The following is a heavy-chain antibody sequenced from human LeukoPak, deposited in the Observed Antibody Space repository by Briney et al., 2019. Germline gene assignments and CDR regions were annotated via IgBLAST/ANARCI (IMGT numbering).Heavy chain of an antibody. Sequence: GESLKISCKGSGYSFTSYWIGRGRQMPGKGLECMGIIYPGDSDTRYSPSFQGQVTISADKSISTAYLQWSSLKASDTAMYSCARQTYIPGYYYMDVWGKGTTVTVSS. CDR1: GYSFTSYW. J-gene: IGHJ6*03. V-gene: IGHV5-51*01. D-gene: IGHD2-2*02. CDR3: ARQTYIPGYYYMDV. CDR2: IYPGDSDT.